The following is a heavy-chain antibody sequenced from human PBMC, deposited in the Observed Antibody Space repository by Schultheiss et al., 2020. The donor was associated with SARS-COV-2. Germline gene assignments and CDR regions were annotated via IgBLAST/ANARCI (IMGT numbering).Heavy chain of an antibody. D-gene: IGHD6-6*01. CDR2: ISYDGSNK. J-gene: IGHJ5*02. CDR1: GFTFSSYG. CDR3: AKDYSSSNRAPES. V-gene: IGHV3-33*05. Sequence: GESLRLSCAASGFTFSSYGMHWVRQAPGKGLEWVAVISYDGSNKYYADSVKGRFTISRDNSKNTLYLQMNSLRAEDTALYYCAKDYSSSNRAPESWGQGTLVTVSS.